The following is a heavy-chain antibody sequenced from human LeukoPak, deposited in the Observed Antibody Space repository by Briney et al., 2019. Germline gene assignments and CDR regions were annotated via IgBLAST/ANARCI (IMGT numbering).Heavy chain of an antibody. J-gene: IGHJ4*02. CDR2: INTGDIT. D-gene: IGHD3-22*01. CDR3: VKGGFTYYDD. V-gene: IGHV3-23*01. Sequence: GGSLRLSCAASGFTFDYSAMTWVRQAPEKGLEWVSTINTGDITFYANSVKGRFTIPRDNSKNALFLQMNTLRAEDTAIYYCVKGGFTYYDDWGQGTLVTVSS. CDR1: GFTFDYSA.